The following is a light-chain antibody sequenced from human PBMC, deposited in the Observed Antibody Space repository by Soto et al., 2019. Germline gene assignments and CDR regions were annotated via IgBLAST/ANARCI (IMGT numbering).Light chain of an antibody. Sequence: NFMLTQPRSVSESPGKTVTISCTPTSGNIATNYVQWHQQRPGSAPRSVIYDDNQRPSGVPDRFSGSVDRSSNSASLTISGLKTEDKADYYCQSYDVDNVVFGGGTKLTVL. CDR1: SGNIATNY. CDR3: QSYDVDNVV. V-gene: IGLV6-57*04. CDR2: DDN. J-gene: IGLJ2*01.